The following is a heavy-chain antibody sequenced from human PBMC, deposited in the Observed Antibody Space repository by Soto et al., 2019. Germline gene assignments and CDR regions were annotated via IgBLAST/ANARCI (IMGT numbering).Heavy chain of an antibody. CDR2: IYYSGST. CDR1: GGSISSSSYY. J-gene: IGHJ6*02. Sequence: QLQLQESGPGRVKPSETLSLTCTVSGGSISSSSYYWGWIRQPPGKGLEWIGSIYYSGSTYYNPSLKSRVTISVDTSKNQFSLKLSSVTAADTAVYYCARLMDYGDRKPYYYYGMDVWGQGTTGTVSS. V-gene: IGHV4-39*01. D-gene: IGHD4-17*01. CDR3: ARLMDYGDRKPYYYYGMDV.